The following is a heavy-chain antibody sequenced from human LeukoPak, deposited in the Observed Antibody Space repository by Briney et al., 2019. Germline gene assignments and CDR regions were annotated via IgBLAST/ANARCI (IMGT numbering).Heavy chain of an antibody. CDR3: AKDLRPHY. J-gene: IGHJ4*02. CDR1: GFTFSIYA. Sequence: GGSLRLSCAASGFTFSIYAMSWVRQAPGKGLEWVSGVSGCGDTTYYAGSVKGRFTISRDNSKNTLYLQMNSLRADDTAVYYCAKDLRPHYWGQGTLVTVSS. CDR2: VSGCGDTT. V-gene: IGHV3-23*01.